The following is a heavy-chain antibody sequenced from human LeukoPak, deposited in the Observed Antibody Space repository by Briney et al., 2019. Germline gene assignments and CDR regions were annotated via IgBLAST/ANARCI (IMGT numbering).Heavy chain of an antibody. V-gene: IGHV4-59*01. J-gene: IGHJ6*02. Sequence: SETLSLTCTVSGGSISSYYWSWIRQPPGKGXEWIGYIYYSGSTNYNPSLKSRVTISVDTSKNQFSLKLSSVTAADTAVYYCARKRGATNYYYYGMDVWGQGTTVTVSS. D-gene: IGHD4/OR15-4a*01. CDR1: GGSISSYY. CDR3: ARKRGATNYYYYGMDV. CDR2: IYYSGST.